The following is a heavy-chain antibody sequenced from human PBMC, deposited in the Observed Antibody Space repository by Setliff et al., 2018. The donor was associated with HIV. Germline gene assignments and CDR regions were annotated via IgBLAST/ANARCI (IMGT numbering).Heavy chain of an antibody. CDR2: FDPADGEA. CDR1: GNTLTELS. Sequence: ASVKVSCKVSGNTLTELSMHWVRQTPGKGLEWLGSFDPADGEAVYTEKLQGRVTMTEDTSIDTAYMELSSLRSEDTAVYYCATGPLERPAGAYYMDVWGTGTTVIVSS. CDR3: ATGPLERPAGAYYMDV. J-gene: IGHJ6*03. D-gene: IGHD1-1*01. V-gene: IGHV1-24*01.